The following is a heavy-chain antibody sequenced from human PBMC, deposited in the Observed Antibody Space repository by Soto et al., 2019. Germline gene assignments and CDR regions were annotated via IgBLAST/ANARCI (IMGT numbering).Heavy chain of an antibody. CDR1: GGSISSSSYY. Sequence: QLQLQESGPGLVKPSETLSLTCTVSGGSISSSSYYWGWIRQPPGKGLEWIGSIYYSGSTYYNPSRKSPVPISVDTSQNQFSLKLSSVTAADTAVYYCARHTPAISISDHWGQGTLVTVSS. D-gene: IGHD2-15*01. V-gene: IGHV4-39*01. J-gene: IGHJ4*02. CDR3: ARHTPAISISDH. CDR2: IYYSGST.